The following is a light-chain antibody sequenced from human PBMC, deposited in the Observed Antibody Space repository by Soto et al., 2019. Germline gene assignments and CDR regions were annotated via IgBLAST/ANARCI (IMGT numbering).Light chain of an antibody. V-gene: IGKV1-5*01. CDR1: QSINSW. Sequence: DIQMTQSPSTLSASVGDRVTITCRASQSINSWLAWYQHKSGKAPKFLIYDASSLESGVPSRFSGSRSGTEFTLTISGLQPDDFATYYCQQYSSFSTFGQGTNVDIK. CDR3: QQYSSFST. CDR2: DAS. J-gene: IGKJ1*01.